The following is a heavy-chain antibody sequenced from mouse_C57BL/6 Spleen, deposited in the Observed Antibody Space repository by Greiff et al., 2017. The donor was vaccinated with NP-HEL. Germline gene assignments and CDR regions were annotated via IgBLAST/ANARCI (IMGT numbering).Heavy chain of an antibody. Sequence: QVQLKQPGAELVKPGASVKLSCKASGYTFTSYWMHWVKQRPGQGLEWIGMIHPNSGSTNYNEKFKSKATLTVDKSSSTAYMQLSSLTSEDSAVYYCARWNYGSSYGFAYWGQGTLVTVSA. J-gene: IGHJ3*01. CDR3: ARWNYGSSYGFAY. CDR1: GYTFTSYW. V-gene: IGHV1-64*01. D-gene: IGHD1-1*01. CDR2: IHPNSGST.